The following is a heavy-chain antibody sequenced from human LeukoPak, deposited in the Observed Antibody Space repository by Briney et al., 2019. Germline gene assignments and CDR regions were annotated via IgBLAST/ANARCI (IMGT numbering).Heavy chain of an antibody. J-gene: IGHJ5*02. CDR2: ISSSSNTI. D-gene: IGHD1-7*01. Sequence: GGSLRLSCAVSGFTFSSYSMNWVRQAPGKGLEWVSYISSSSNTIYYADSVKGRFTISRENAKNSRLLQMNSLRAEDTAVYYCAREWNWNWFDPWGQGTLVTVSS. CDR1: GFTFSSYS. CDR3: AREWNWNWFDP. V-gene: IGHV3-48*01.